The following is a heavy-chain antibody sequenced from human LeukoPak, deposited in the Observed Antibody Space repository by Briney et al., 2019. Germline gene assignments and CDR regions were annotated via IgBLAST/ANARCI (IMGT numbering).Heavy chain of an antibody. CDR1: GYTFTSYD. V-gene: IGHV1-8*01. J-gene: IGHJ4*02. Sequence: APVKVSCKASGYTFTSYDINWVRQATGQGLEWMGWMNPNSGNTGYAQKFQGRVTMTRNTSISTAYMELSSLRSEDTAVYYCARSIGLRYFDWLPEYYWGQGTLVTVSS. CDR3: ARSIGLRYFDWLPEYY. CDR2: MNPNSGNT. D-gene: IGHD3-9*01.